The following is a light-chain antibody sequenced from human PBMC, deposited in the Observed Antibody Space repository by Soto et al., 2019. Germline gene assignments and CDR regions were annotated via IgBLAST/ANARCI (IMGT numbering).Light chain of an antibody. J-gene: IGLJ2*01. V-gene: IGLV1-40*01. CDR2: GNS. CDR3: QSYDSSLSVVV. CDR1: SSNIGAGYD. Sequence: QSVLTQPPSVSGAPGQRVTISCTGSSSNIGAGYDVHWYQQLPGTAPKLLIYGNSNRTSGVPDRFSGSKSGTSASLDITGLKAEDEADYYCQSYDSSLSVVVFGGGTKLTVL.